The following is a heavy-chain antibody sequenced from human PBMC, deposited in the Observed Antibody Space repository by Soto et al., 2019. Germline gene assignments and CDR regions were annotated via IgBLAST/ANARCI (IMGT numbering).Heavy chain of an antibody. J-gene: IGHJ6*03. CDR2: IWYDGSNK. Sequence: GGSLRLSCAASGFTFSSYGMHWVRQAPGKGLEWVAVIWYDGSNKYYADSVKGRFTISRDNSKNTLYLQMNSLRAEDTAVYYCARALMGYYYYYMDVWGKGTTVTVSS. CDR3: ARALMGYYYYYMDV. CDR1: GFTFSSYG. V-gene: IGHV3-33*01. D-gene: IGHD3-16*01.